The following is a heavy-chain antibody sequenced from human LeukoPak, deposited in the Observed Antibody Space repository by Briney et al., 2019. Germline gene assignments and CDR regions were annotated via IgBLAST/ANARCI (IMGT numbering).Heavy chain of an antibody. V-gene: IGHV3-21*01. CDR3: ARATFYYGSSGYYY. D-gene: IGHD3-22*01. CDR1: GFTFSSYS. Sequence: GGSLRLSCAASGFTFSSYSMIWVRQAPGKGLEWVSSISGSSNYIYYADSVKGRFTISRDNAKNSLYLQMNSLRAEDTAVYYCARATFYYGSSGYYYWGQGTLVTVSS. CDR2: ISGSSNYI. J-gene: IGHJ4*02.